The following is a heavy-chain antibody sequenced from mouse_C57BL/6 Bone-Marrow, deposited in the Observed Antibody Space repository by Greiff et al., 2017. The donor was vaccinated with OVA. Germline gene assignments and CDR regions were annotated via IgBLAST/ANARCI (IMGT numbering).Heavy chain of an antibody. CDR3: ARHYYGSRTWFAY. CDR2: IYPGDGDT. Sequence: VQLQESGPELVKPGASVKISCKASGYAFSSSWMNWVKQRPGKGLEWIGRIYPGDGDTNYNGKFKGKATLTADKSSSTAYMQLSSLTSEDSAVYFCARHYYGSRTWFAYWGQGTLLTVSA. V-gene: IGHV1-82*01. J-gene: IGHJ3*01. CDR1: GYAFSSSW. D-gene: IGHD1-1*01.